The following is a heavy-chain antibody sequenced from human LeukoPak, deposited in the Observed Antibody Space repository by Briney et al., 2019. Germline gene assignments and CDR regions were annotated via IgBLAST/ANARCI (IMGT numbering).Heavy chain of an antibody. Sequence: SETLSLTCTVSGDSMYSYYWSWIRQPPGKGLEWLGYIYYTGSTNYNPSLKSRVTISGDTSKNQFSLKLTPVTAADTAVYYCARVGRYCGGDCYLDYWGRGTLVTVSS. CDR3: ARVGRYCGGDCYLDY. V-gene: IGHV4-59*01. J-gene: IGHJ4*02. D-gene: IGHD2-21*02. CDR1: GDSMYSYY. CDR2: IYYTGST.